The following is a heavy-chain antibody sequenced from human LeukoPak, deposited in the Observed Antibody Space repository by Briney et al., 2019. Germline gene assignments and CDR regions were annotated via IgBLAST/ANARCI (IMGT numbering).Heavy chain of an antibody. Sequence: TETLSLTCTVSGGSISSYYWSWIRQPPGKGLEWIGYIYYSGSTNYNPSLKSRVTISVDTSKNQFSLKLSSVTAADTAVYHCVRVMDTGNSWYYFDRWGQGTRVAVS. D-gene: IGHD1-1*01. CDR3: VRVMDTGNSWYYFDR. CDR2: IYYSGST. V-gene: IGHV4-59*08. CDR1: GGSISSYY. J-gene: IGHJ4*02.